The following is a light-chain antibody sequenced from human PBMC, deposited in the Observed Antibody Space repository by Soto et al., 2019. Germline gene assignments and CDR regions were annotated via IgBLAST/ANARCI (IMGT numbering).Light chain of an antibody. V-gene: IGKV1-39*01. CDR3: QQRYSTPRT. CDR2: AAS. Sequence: DIQVTQSPSSLSASVGDRVTITCRASQSISSYLNWYQQKPGKAPKLLIYAASSLQSGVPSRFSGSGSGTDFTLTISSLQPEDFATYYCQQRYSTPRTFGQRTKADIK. CDR1: QSISSY. J-gene: IGKJ1*01.